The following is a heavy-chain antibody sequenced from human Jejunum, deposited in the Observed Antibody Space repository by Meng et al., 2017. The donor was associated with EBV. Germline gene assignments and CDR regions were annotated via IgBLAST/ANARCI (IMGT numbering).Heavy chain of an antibody. J-gene: IGHJ4*02. V-gene: IGHV3-74*01. Sequence: LAAGGGLVQPGGSLTLSCAASGFTFSSYWMHWFRQAPGKGLVWVSRINTDGSITNCADSVKGRFTISRDNARNTLYLQMNSLRAEDTAMYYCAKDLSWNQADYWGQGILVTVPS. CDR3: AKDLSWNQADY. CDR2: INTDGSIT. D-gene: IGHD1-14*01. CDR1: GFTFSSYW.